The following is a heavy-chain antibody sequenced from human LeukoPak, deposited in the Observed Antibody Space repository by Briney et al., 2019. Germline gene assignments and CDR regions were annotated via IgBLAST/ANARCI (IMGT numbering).Heavy chain of an antibody. CDR3: ARPGSASGYWVH. V-gene: IGHV3-74*01. J-gene: IGHJ4*02. Sequence: PGGSLRLSCAASGFTFSSYWMHWVRQAPGKGLVWVSHINSDGSSTTYADSVKGRFTISRDNAKNTLYLQMNSLRAEDTAAYYCARPGSASGYWVHWGQGTLVTVSS. CDR1: GFTFSSYW. CDR2: INSDGSST. D-gene: IGHD3-3*01.